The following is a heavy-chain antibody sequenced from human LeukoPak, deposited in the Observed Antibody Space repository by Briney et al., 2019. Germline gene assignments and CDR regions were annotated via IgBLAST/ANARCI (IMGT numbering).Heavy chain of an antibody. CDR3: AKDTEYSSGWYQIAYYFDY. CDR1: GFTVSSSY. J-gene: IGHJ4*02. Sequence: GGSLRLSCAASGFTVSSSYMSWVRQAPGKGLEWVSAISGSGGSTYYADSVKGRFTISRDNSKNTLYLQMNSLRAEDTAVYYCAKDTEYSSGWYQIAYYFDYWGQGTLVTVSS. V-gene: IGHV3-23*01. D-gene: IGHD6-19*01. CDR2: ISGSGGST.